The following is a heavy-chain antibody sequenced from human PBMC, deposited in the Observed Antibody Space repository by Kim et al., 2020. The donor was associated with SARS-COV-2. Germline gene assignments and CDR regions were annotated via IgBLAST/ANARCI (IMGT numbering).Heavy chain of an antibody. CDR1: GFTFSSYD. CDR3: ARDPTGLAAADRYFDL. Sequence: GGSLRLSCVASGFTFSSYDMHWVRQAPGKGLEWVAIIWYDGNNKYYADSVKGRFTISRDNSKHTLYLQMNSLRTEDTAVYYCARDPTGLAAADRYFDLWG. J-gene: IGHJ2*01. D-gene: IGHD6-13*01. CDR2: IWYDGNNK. V-gene: IGHV3-33*01.